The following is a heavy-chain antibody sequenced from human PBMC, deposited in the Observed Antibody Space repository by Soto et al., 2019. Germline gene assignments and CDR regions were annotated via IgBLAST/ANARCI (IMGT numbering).Heavy chain of an antibody. D-gene: IGHD5-12*01. Sequence: PSETLSLTCAIYGGSFSGYYWSWIRQPPGKGLEWIGEINHSGSTNYNPSLKSRVTISVDTSKNQFSLKLSSVTAADTAVYYCASLAPPIVDIMATRPDYWGQGTLVTVSS. J-gene: IGHJ4*02. CDR3: ASLAPPIVDIMATRPDY. CDR2: INHSGST. V-gene: IGHV4-34*01. CDR1: GGSFSGYY.